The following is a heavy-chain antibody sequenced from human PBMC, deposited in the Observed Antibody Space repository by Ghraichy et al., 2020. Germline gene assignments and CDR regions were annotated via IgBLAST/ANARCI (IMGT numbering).Heavy chain of an antibody. CDR1: GFTFSSYA. CDR2: ISGSGGST. J-gene: IGHJ4*02. CDR3: AKGPFRHSSGWDHFDY. Sequence: GEPLNISCAASGFTFSSYAMSWVRQAPGKGLEWVSAISGSGGSTYYADSVKGRFTISRDNSKNTLYLQMNSLRAEDTAVYYCAKGPFRHSSGWDHFDYWGQGTLVTVSS. V-gene: IGHV3-23*01. D-gene: IGHD6-19*01.